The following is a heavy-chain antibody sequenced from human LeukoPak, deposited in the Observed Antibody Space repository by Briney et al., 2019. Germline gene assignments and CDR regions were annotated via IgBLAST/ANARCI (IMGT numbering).Heavy chain of an antibody. D-gene: IGHD5-18*01. Sequence: GGSLRLSCAASGFTFNTYGMHWVRQAPGKGLEWVAIIWYDGSNKYYADSVKGRFTISRDNSKNTLYLQMNSLRAEDTAVYYCARDGAGYSYGHDYWGQGTLVTVSS. CDR3: ARDGAGYSYGHDY. J-gene: IGHJ4*02. CDR2: IWYDGSNK. CDR1: GFTFNTYG. V-gene: IGHV3-33*01.